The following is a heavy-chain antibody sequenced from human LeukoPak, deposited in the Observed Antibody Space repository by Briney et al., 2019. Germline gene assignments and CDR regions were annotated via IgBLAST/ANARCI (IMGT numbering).Heavy chain of an antibody. Sequence: SETLSLTCTVSGVSISSGSYYWNWIRQPAGKGLEWIGRIYSSGGTNYNPSLQSRVTISVDTSKNQFSLNLTSVTAADTAVYYCARIYYYGAIDYWGQGSLVTVSS. D-gene: IGHD3-10*01. CDR3: ARIYYYGAIDY. CDR1: GVSISSGSYY. J-gene: IGHJ4*02. V-gene: IGHV4-61*02. CDR2: IYSSGGT.